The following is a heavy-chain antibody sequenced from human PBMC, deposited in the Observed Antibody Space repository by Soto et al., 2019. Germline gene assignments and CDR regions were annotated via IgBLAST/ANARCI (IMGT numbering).Heavy chain of an antibody. Sequence: ASVKVSCKASGYTFTSYAMHWVRQAPGQRLEWMGWINAGNGNTKYSQKFQGRVTITRDTSASTAYMELSSLRSEDTAVYYCAREDTSSWYWFDPWGQGPLVTVSS. J-gene: IGHJ5*02. CDR1: GYTFTSYA. CDR3: AREDTSSWYWFDP. D-gene: IGHD6-13*01. V-gene: IGHV1-3*01. CDR2: INAGNGNT.